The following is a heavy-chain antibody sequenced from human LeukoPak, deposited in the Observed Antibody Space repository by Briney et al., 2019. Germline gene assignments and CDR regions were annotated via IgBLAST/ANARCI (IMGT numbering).Heavy chain of an antibody. CDR1: GFTFSSYA. D-gene: IGHD3-22*01. CDR2: ISYDGSNK. V-gene: IGHV3-30-3*01. J-gene: IGHJ4*02. Sequence: GGSLRLSCAASGFTFSSYAMPWVRQAPGKGLEWVAVISYDGSNKYYADSVKGRFTISRDNSKNTLYLQMNSLRAEDTAVYYCARDETYYDSSGSIHKSFDYWGQGTLVTVSS. CDR3: ARDETYYDSSGSIHKSFDY.